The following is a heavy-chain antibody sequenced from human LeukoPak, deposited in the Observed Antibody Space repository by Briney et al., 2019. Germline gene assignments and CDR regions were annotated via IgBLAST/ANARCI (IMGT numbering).Heavy chain of an antibody. CDR1: GFTFSSYG. D-gene: IGHD6-6*01. V-gene: IGHV3-30*18. CDR3: AKGLGSSYGGGHYYGMDV. J-gene: IGHJ6*02. Sequence: GGSLRLSCAVSGFTFSSYGMHWVRQAPGKGLEWVAVISYDGSNKYYADSVKGRFTISRDNSKNTLYLQMNSLRAEDTAVYYCAKGLGSSYGGGHYYGMDVWGQGTTVTVSS. CDR2: ISYDGSNK.